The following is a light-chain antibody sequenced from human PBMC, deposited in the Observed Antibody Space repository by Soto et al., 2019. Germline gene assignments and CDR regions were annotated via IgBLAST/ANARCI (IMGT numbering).Light chain of an antibody. J-gene: IGKJ4*01. CDR2: AAS. Sequence: EIQMTQSPSSLSTSLGDSGTLTCRASQGISNYLAWYQQKPGKAPKRLIDAASSLQSGVPSRFSGRGAGTDFTLTISSLQPEDFETYYCLQHNTYPLTFGGGTKVDIK. V-gene: IGKV1-17*01. CDR3: LQHNTYPLT. CDR1: QGISNY.